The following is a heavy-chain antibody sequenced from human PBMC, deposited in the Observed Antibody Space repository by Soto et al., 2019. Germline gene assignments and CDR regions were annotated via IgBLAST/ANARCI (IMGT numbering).Heavy chain of an antibody. Sequence: QVQLVESGGGLVKPGGSLRLSCAASGFTFSDYYMSWIRQAPGKGLEWVSYINSSSSYTNYADSVKGRFTISRDNAKNSRYLQMNSLRAEDTAVYYCAITIVAAGGRRYFDLWGRGTLVTVSS. J-gene: IGHJ2*01. V-gene: IGHV3-11*05. CDR2: INSSSSYT. CDR3: AITIVAAGGRRYFDL. CDR1: GFTFSDYY. D-gene: IGHD6-13*01.